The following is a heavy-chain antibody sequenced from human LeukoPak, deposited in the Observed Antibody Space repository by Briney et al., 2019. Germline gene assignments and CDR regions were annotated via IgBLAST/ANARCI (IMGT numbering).Heavy chain of an antibody. CDR1: GYTFPNYW. CDR3: ARHSSGRFLNWFDP. CDR2: IYPGDSDT. V-gene: IGHV5-51*01. J-gene: IGHJ5*02. Sequence: GESLKISCKGSGYTFPNYWIAWVRQMPGKGLEWMGSIYPGDSDTRYSPSFQGQVTISADKSINSAYLQWSSLKASDTAMYYCARHSSGRFLNWFDPWGQGTLVTVSS. D-gene: IGHD1-26*01.